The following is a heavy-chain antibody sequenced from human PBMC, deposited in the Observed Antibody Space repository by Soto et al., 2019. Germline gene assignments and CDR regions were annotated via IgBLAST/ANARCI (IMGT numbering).Heavy chain of an antibody. CDR3: ARDHSNYLNNWFDP. J-gene: IGHJ5*02. Sequence: AGGSLRLSCAASGFTFSSYGMHWVRQAPGKGLEWVAVIWYDGSNKYYADSVKGRFTISRDNSKNTLYLQMNSLRAEDTAVYYCARDHSNYLNNWFDPWGQGTLVTVSS. D-gene: IGHD4-4*01. CDR2: IWYDGSNK. CDR1: GFTFSSYG. V-gene: IGHV3-33*01.